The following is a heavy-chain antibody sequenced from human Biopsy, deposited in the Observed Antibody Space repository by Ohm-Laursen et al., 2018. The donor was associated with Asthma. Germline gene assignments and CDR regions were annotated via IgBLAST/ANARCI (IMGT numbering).Heavy chain of an antibody. CDR1: GFSFGSYG. Sequence: LRLSCSASGFSFGSYGMHWVRQAPGKGLEWVAVMSFDGRQTYYADSVKGRFTISRDNSKNTLFLEMNSLRPEDTAVYYCAKELFPGWELRRGPDSWGQGTLVTVSS. J-gene: IGHJ4*02. D-gene: IGHD1-26*01. CDR3: AKELFPGWELRRGPDS. V-gene: IGHV3-30*18. CDR2: MSFDGRQT.